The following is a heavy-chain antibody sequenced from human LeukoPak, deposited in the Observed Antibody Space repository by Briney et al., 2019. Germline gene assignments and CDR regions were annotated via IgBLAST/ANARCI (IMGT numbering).Heavy chain of an antibody. CDR3: ASLSVSRGIFDY. V-gene: IGHV4-38-2*02. J-gene: IGHJ4*02. CDR1: GYSISSGYY. D-gene: IGHD1-14*01. Sequence: SETLSLTCTVSGYSISSGYYWGWIRQPPGKGLEWIGSIYHSGSTYYNPSLKSRVTISVDKSKNQFSLKLSSVTAADTAVYYCASLSVSRGIFDYWGQGTLVTVSS. CDR2: IYHSGST.